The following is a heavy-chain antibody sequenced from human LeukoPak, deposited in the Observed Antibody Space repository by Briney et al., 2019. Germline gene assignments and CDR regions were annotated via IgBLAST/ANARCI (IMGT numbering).Heavy chain of an antibody. D-gene: IGHD4-17*01. CDR3: ARDLYGGNYDY. V-gene: IGHV3-9*01. Sequence: GRSLRLSCAASGFTFDDYAMHWVRQAPGKGLEWVSGISWNSGSIGYADSVKGRFTISRDNAKNSLYLQMNSLRAEDTALYYCARDLYGGNYDYWGQGTLVTVSS. CDR2: ISWNSGSI. J-gene: IGHJ4*02. CDR1: GFTFDDYA.